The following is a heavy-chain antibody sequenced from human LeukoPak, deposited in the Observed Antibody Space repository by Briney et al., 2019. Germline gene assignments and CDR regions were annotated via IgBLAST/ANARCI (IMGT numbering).Heavy chain of an antibody. CDR3: ARVPHYYDSSGDADAFDI. V-gene: IGHV1-2*04. CDR1: GYTFTGYY. D-gene: IGHD3-22*01. Sequence: ASVKVSCKASGYTFTGYYMHWVRQAPGQGLEWMGWINPNSGGTNYAQKFQGWVTMTRDTSISTAYMELSSLRSEDTAVYYCARVPHYYDSSGDADAFDIWGQGTMVTVSS. J-gene: IGHJ3*02. CDR2: INPNSGGT.